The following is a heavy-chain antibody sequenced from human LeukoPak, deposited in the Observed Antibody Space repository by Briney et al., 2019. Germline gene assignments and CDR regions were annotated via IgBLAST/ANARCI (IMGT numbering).Heavy chain of an antibody. CDR1: GCTFTSYD. D-gene: IGHD3-9*01. CDR2: MNPNSGDT. V-gene: IGHV1-8*01. J-gene: IGHJ6*03. CDR3: AKGGGFDWLNYYYMDV. Sequence: ASVKVSCKASGCTFTSYDINWVRQATGQGLEWMGWMNPNSGDTGYAQKFQGRVTMTRDKSTRTAYMELRSLRYEDTAVYYCAKGGGFDWLNYYYMDVWGKVTTVIISS.